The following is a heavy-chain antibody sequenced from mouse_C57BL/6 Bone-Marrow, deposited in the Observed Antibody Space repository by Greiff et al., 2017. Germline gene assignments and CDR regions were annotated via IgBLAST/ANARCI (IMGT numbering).Heavy chain of an antibody. D-gene: IGHD3-2*02. Sequence: EVKLMESGAELVRPGASVKLSCTASGFNIKDDYMHWVKQRPEQGLEWIGWIDPENGDTEYASKFQGKATITADTSSNTAYLQLSSLTSEDTAVYYCTTEGAQATPYAMDYWGQGTSVTVSS. CDR1: GFNIKDDY. CDR3: TTEGAQATPYAMDY. CDR2: IDPENGDT. J-gene: IGHJ4*01. V-gene: IGHV14-4*01.